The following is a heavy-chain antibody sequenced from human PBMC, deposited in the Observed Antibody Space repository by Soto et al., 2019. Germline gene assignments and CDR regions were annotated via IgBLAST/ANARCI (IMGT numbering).Heavy chain of an antibody. CDR2: ISGSGGST. Sequence: GGSLRLSCAASGFTFSSYAMSWVRQAPGKGLEWVSAISGSGGSTYYADSVKGRFTISRDNSKNTLYLQMNSLRAEDTAVYYCAKHGDFWSGSLSPHFGLDYYYMDVWGKGTTVTVSS. V-gene: IGHV3-23*01. CDR1: GFTFSSYA. CDR3: AKHGDFWSGSLSPHFGLDYYYMDV. J-gene: IGHJ6*03. D-gene: IGHD3-3*01.